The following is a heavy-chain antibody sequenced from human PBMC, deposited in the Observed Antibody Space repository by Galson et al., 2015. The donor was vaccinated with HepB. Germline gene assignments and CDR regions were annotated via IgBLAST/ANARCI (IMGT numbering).Heavy chain of an antibody. V-gene: IGHV1-18*01. Sequence: SVKVSCKASGYTFTSYGISWVRQAPGQGLEWMGWISAYNGNTNYAQKLQGRVTMTTDTSTSTAYMEPRSLRSDDTAVYYCARFSRPYSSSGKHWFDPWGQGTLVTVSS. CDR2: ISAYNGNT. J-gene: IGHJ5*02. D-gene: IGHD6-13*01. CDR1: GYTFTSYG. CDR3: ARFSRPYSSSGKHWFDP.